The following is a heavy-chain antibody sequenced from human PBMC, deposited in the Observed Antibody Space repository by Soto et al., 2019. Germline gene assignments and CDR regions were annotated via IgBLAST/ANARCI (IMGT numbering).Heavy chain of an antibody. V-gene: IGHV4-59*01. J-gene: IGHJ6*02. Sequence: SETLSLTCIVSGGSFSNYYWSWIRQPPGKRLEWIGFISFSGSADYISSLKGRATMSVDTSRNHFSLYLTSVTAADSAVYYCARWNSNYGDKSGFYGMDVWGQGTTVTVSS. CDR1: GGSFSNYY. D-gene: IGHD4-17*01. CDR2: ISFSGSA. CDR3: ARWNSNYGDKSGFYGMDV.